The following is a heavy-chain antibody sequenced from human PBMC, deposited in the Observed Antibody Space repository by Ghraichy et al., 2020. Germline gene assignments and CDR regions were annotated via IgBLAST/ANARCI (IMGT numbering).Heavy chain of an antibody. J-gene: IGHJ6*02. CDR2: INHSGST. Sequence: SETLSLTCAVYGGSFSGYYWSWIRQPPGKGLEWIGEINHSGSTNYNPSLKSRVTISVDTSKNQFSLKLSSVTAADTAVYYCAGTYYYGSGSYYYYYYGMDVWGQGTTVTVSS. D-gene: IGHD3-10*01. V-gene: IGHV4-34*01. CDR1: GGSFSGYY. CDR3: AGTYYYGSGSYYYYYYGMDV.